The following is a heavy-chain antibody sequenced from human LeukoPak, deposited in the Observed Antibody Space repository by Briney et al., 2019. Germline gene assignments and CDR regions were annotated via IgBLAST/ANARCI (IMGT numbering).Heavy chain of an antibody. Sequence: TGGSLRLSCAASGFTFIDYYMSWIRQVPGKGLEWVSYISSSSSDRNYADSVKGRCTISRDNAKNSMYLQMNSLRAEDTAVYFCARSQYYLDSWGQGTLVTVSS. CDR3: ARSQYYLDS. CDR1: GFTFIDYY. J-gene: IGHJ4*02. CDR2: ISSSSSDR. V-gene: IGHV3-11*06.